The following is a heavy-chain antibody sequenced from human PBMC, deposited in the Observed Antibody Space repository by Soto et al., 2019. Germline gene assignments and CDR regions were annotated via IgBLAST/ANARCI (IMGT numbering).Heavy chain of an antibody. J-gene: IGHJ6*02. CDR1: GYTFTGYY. CDR2: INPNSGGT. D-gene: IGHD2-2*02. CDR3: ARGCSSTSCYTYYYYGMDV. Sequence: GASVKVSCKASGYTFTGYYMHWVRQAPGQGLEWMGWINPNSGGTNYAQKFQGRVTMTRDTSISTAYMELSRLRSDDTAVYYCARGCSSTSCYTYYYYGMDVWGQGTTVTVSS. V-gene: IGHV1-2*02.